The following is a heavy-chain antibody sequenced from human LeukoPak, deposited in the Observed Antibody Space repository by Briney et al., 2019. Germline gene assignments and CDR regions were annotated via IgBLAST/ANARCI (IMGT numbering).Heavy chain of an antibody. CDR1: GFTVSSTY. Sequence: GGSLRLSCAASGFTVSSTYMNWVRQAPGKGLEWVSVIYSGGSTNYADSVKGRFTISRDNSKNTLYLQMNSLRVEDTAVYYCIYGYTLDFWGQGTLVTVSS. CDR2: IYSGGST. J-gene: IGHJ4*02. CDR3: IYGYTLDF. V-gene: IGHV3-53*01. D-gene: IGHD5-18*01.